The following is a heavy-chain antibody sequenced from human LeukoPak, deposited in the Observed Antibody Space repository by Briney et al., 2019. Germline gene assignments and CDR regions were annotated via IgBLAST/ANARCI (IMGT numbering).Heavy chain of an antibody. CDR3: ARVHFWMAAAGTEGDY. CDR2: INPNSGGT. CDR1: GYTFTGYY. Sequence: GASVKVSCKASGYTFTGYYMHWVRQAPGQGLEWMGWINPNSGGTNYAQKFQGGVTMTRDTSISTAYMELSRLRSDDTAVYYCARVHFWMAAAGTEGDYWGQGTLVTVSS. J-gene: IGHJ4*02. D-gene: IGHD6-13*01. V-gene: IGHV1-2*02.